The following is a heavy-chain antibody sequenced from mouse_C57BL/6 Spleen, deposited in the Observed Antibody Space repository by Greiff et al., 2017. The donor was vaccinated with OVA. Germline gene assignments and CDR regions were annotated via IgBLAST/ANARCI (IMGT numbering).Heavy chain of an antibody. CDR2: ISYDGSN. Sequence: EVQLQQSGPGLVKPSQSLSLTCSVTGYSITSGYYWNWIRQFPGNKLEWMGYISYDGSNNYNPSLKNRISITRDTSKNQFFLKLNSVTTEDTATYYCARDDYEVFAYWGQGTLVTVSA. CDR1: GYSITSGYY. CDR3: ARDDYEVFAY. D-gene: IGHD2-4*01. V-gene: IGHV3-6*01. J-gene: IGHJ3*01.